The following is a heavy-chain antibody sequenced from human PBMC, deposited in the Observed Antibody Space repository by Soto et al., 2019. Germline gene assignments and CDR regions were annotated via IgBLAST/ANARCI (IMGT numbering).Heavy chain of an antibody. CDR2: INACNGNT. D-gene: IGHD3-3*01. CDR3: ARGAIFGVLDY. V-gene: IGHV1-3*01. J-gene: IGHJ4*02. CDR1: GYTFTSYA. Sequence: QVQLVQSGAEVKKPGASVKVSCKASGYTFTSYAMHWVRQAPGQRLEWMGWINACNGNTKYSQKFQGRVTITRDTSASTAYMELSSLRSEDTAVYYCARGAIFGVLDYWGQGTLVTVSS.